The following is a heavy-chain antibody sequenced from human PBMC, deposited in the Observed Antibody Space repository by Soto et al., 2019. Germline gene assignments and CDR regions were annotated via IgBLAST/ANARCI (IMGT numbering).Heavy chain of an antibody. J-gene: IGHJ5*02. V-gene: IGHV6-1*01. CDR2: TYYRSKWYN. Sequence: SQTLSLTCAISGDSVSSNSAAWNWIRQSPSRGLEWLGRTYYRSKWYNDYAVSVKSRITINPDTSKNQFSLQLNSVTPEDTAVYYWARGGTAMVRGWFDPWGQGTLVTVSS. CDR1: GDSVSSNSAA. CDR3: ARGGTAMVRGWFDP. D-gene: IGHD5-18*01.